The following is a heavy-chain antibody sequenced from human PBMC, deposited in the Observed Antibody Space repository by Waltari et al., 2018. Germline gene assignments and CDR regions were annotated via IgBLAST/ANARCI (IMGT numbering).Heavy chain of an antibody. Sequence: EVQLLESGGGLVQPGGSLRLSCAASGFTFSSYAMSWVRQAPGKGLGWVSAISGSGGSTYYADSVKGRFTISRDNSKNTLYLQMNSLRAEDTAVYYCAKGRYCSSTSCYTGHFDYWGQGTLVTVSS. J-gene: IGHJ4*02. CDR2: ISGSGGST. CDR1: GFTFSSYA. CDR3: AKGRYCSSTSCYTGHFDY. D-gene: IGHD2-2*01. V-gene: IGHV3-23*01.